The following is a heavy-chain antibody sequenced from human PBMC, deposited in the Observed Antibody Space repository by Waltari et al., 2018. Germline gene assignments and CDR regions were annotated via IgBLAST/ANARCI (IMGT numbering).Heavy chain of an antibody. CDR1: GYTFTSYD. CDR2: MNPNSGDT. V-gene: IGHV1-8*01. CDR3: ARVSSIAARRGYY. Sequence: QVQLVQSGAEVKKPGASVRVSCKASGYTFTSYDINWVRQATGQGLEWMGWMNPNSGDTGYSHKFQGRLTMTRNTSISTAYMELSSLRSEDTAVYYCARVSSIAARRGYYWGQGTLVTVSS. D-gene: IGHD6-6*01. J-gene: IGHJ4*02.